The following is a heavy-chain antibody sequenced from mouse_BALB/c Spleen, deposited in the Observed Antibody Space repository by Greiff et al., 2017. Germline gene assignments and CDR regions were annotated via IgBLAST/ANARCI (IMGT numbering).Heavy chain of an antibody. D-gene: IGHD1-2*01. CDR2: INPSNGRT. CDR3: AGRYYGNYYFDY. CDR1: GYTFTSYW. J-gene: IGHJ2*01. Sequence: VQLQQPGAELVKPGASVKLSCKASGYTFTSYWMHWVKQRPGQGLEWIGEINPSNGRTNYNEKFKSKATLTVDKSSSTAYMQLSSLTSEDSAVYYCAGRYYGNYYFDYWGQGTTLTVSS. V-gene: IGHV1S81*02.